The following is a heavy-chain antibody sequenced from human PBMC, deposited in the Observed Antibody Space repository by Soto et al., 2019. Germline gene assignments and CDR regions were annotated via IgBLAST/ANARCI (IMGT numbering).Heavy chain of an antibody. CDR2: IYYTGRT. Sequence: QVQLQESGPGLVKVSETLSLTCTVSGGSISNYWWNWIRQSPGKGLEWMGNIYYTGRTKYNPSLQSRVTISVDMSKSQFSLRLSSVTAADTAIYYCARDRDWNDWFDPWGQGILVTVSS. CDR1: GGSISNYW. D-gene: IGHD1-1*01. V-gene: IGHV4-59*01. CDR3: ARDRDWNDWFDP. J-gene: IGHJ5*02.